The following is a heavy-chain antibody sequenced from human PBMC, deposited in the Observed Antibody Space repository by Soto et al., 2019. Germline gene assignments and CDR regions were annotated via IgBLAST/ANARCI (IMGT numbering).Heavy chain of an antibody. CDR1: GFTFSSYA. CDR3: AKDSRGYSYGLYYYYYMDV. V-gene: IGHV3-23*01. CDR2: ISGSGGST. D-gene: IGHD5-18*01. Sequence: GGSLRLSCAASGFTFSSYAMSWVRQAPGKGLDWVSAISGSGGSTYYADSVKGRFTISRDNSKNTLYLQMNSLRAEDTAVYYCAKDSRGYSYGLYYYYYMDVWGKGTTVTVSS. J-gene: IGHJ6*03.